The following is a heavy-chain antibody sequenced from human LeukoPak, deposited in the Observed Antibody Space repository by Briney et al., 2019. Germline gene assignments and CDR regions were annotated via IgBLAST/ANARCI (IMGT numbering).Heavy chain of an antibody. CDR3: ARHGLLLNWFDP. CDR1: GGSISSYY. Sequence: SETLSLTCTVSGGSISSYYWGWIRQPPGKGLEWIGSIYYSGSTYYNPSLKSRVTISVDTSKNQFSLKLGSVTAADTAVYYCARHGLLLNWFDPWGQGTLVTVSS. J-gene: IGHJ5*02. CDR2: IYYSGST. V-gene: IGHV4-39*01.